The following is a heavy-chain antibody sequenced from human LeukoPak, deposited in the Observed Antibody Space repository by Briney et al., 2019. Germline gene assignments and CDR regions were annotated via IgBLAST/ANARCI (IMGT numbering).Heavy chain of an antibody. J-gene: IGHJ6*04. V-gene: IGHV3-30*18. D-gene: IGHD3-9*01. Sequence: GGSLRLSCAASGSTFSSYGMHWVRQAPGKGLEWVAVISYDGSNKYYADSVKGRFTTSRDNSKNTLYLQMNSLRAEDTAVYYCAKDPERYFDWLSDTRDYGMDVWGKGTTVTVSS. CDR1: GSTFSSYG. CDR3: AKDPERYFDWLSDTRDYGMDV. CDR2: ISYDGSNK.